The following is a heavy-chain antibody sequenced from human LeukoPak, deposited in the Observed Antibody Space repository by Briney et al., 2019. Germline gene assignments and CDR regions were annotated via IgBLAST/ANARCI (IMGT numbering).Heavy chain of an antibody. CDR3: ARGERMVRRNDAFDI. V-gene: IGHV4-59*01. D-gene: IGHD3-10*01. CDR1: GGSISSYY. CDR2: IYYSGST. Sequence: PSETLSLTCTVSGGSISSYYWSWIRQPPGKGLEWIGYIYYSGSTNYNPSLKSRVTISVDTSKNQFSLKLSSVTAADTAVYYCARGERMVRRNDAFDIWGQGTMVTVSS. J-gene: IGHJ3*02.